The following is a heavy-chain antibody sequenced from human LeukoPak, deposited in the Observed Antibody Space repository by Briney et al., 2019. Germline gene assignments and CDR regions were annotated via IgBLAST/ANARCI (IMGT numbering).Heavy chain of an antibody. CDR3: ARRSDSSWTFDY. CDR2: IYYSGST. CDR1: GGSMNSYS. Sequence: PSETLSLTCTVSGGSMNSYSWSWLRQPPGKGLEWIGYIYYSGSTNYSPSLKSRVTISIDTSKKQFSLKLSSVTTADTAVYYCARRSDSSWTFDYWGQGTLVTVSS. J-gene: IGHJ4*02. V-gene: IGHV4-59*01. D-gene: IGHD6-13*01.